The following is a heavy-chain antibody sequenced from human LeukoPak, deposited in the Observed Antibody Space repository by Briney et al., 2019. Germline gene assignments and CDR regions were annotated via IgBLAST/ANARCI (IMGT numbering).Heavy chain of an antibody. CDR2: IIPILGIA. J-gene: IGHJ4*02. D-gene: IGHD6-19*01. Sequence: SVKVSCKASGGTFSSYAISRVRQAPGQGLEWMGRIIPILGIANYAQKFQGRVTITADKSTSTAYMELSSLRSEDTAVYYCARALEPGIAVAGTFDYWGQGTLVTVSS. V-gene: IGHV1-69*04. CDR1: GGTFSSYA. CDR3: ARALEPGIAVAGTFDY.